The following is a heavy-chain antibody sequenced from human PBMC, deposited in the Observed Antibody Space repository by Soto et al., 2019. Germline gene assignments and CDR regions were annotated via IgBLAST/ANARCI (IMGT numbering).Heavy chain of an antibody. V-gene: IGHV3-23*01. D-gene: IGHD6-13*01. Sequence: GGSLRLSCAASGFTFSSHAMGWLRQAPGTRPEWVTFIDGSGGDTFYADSVKGRFTISRDNSENTLYLQMNSLRAEDTAVYYCARHPIAAAGRFDPWGQGTLVTVSS. CDR3: ARHPIAAAGRFDP. CDR2: IDGSGGDT. CDR1: GFTFSSHA. J-gene: IGHJ5*02.